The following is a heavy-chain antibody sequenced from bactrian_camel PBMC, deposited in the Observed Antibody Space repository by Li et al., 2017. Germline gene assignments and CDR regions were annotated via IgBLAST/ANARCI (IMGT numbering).Heavy chain of an antibody. Sequence: DVQLVESGGGSVQAGTSLRLTCAASEYLYNTYRLAWFRQPPGKEREGVAVVNVDGNTVYLDSAKGRFTISKDNAKNTLYLQMNNLRPEDTATYYCATDDPDYGSRDDYRYWGQGTQVTVS. D-gene: IGHD5*01. CDR1: EYLYNTYR. CDR3: ATDDPDYGSRDDYRY. CDR2: VNVDGNT. V-gene: IGHV3S67*01. J-gene: IGHJ4*01.